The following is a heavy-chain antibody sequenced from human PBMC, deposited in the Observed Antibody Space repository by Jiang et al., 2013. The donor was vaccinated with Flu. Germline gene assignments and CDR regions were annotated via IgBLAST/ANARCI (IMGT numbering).Heavy chain of an antibody. V-gene: IGHV4-59*01. D-gene: IGHD3-3*01. CDR2: THYSGST. J-gene: IGHJ6*02. CDR3: AKGGWSLDV. Sequence: GSGLVKPSETLSLTCTVSGGSINSYYWSWIRQPPGKGLEWIGYTHYSGSTNYNPSLKSRVTISVDTSKGRFSLILSSVTAADTAMYYCAKGGWSLDVWGQGTTVT. CDR1: GGSINSYY.